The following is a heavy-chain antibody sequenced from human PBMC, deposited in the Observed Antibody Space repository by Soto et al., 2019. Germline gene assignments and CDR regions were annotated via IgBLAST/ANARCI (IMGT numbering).Heavy chain of an antibody. CDR1: GYTFTSYD. V-gene: IGHV1-8*01. J-gene: IGHJ6*02. CDR2: MNPNSGNT. D-gene: IGHD2-2*01. Sequence: ASVKVSCKASGYTFTSYDINWVRQATGQGLEWMGWMNPNSGNTGYAQKFQGRVTMTRNTSISTAYMELSSLRSEDTAVYYCARYQLRHPARVGYYYYGMDVWGQGTTVTVSS. CDR3: ARYQLRHPARVGYYYYGMDV.